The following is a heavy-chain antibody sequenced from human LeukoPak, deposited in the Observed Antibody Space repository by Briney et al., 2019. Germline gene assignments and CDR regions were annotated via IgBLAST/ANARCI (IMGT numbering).Heavy chain of an antibody. CDR2: ISGSGDYT. D-gene: IGHD1-26*01. J-gene: IGHJ6*02. V-gene: IGHV3-23*01. CDR3: TRDASGDTSSGPRMDV. CDR1: GFTFSSYA. Sequence: GGSLRLSCAVSGFTFSSYAMSWVRQAPGKGLEWVSGISGSGDYTYYADSVKGRFTISRDNSKNTLSLQMTSLRAEDTAVYYCTRDASGDTSSGPRMDVWGQGTTVTVS.